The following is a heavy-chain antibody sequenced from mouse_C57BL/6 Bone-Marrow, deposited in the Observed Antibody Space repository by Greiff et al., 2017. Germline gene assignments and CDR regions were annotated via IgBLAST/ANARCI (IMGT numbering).Heavy chain of an antibody. V-gene: IGHV1-81*01. Sequence: QVQLQQSGAELARPGASVKLSCKASGYTFTSYGISWVKQRTGQGLEWIGVIYPRSGNTYYNEKFKGKATLTADKSSNTAYMELRSLTSEDSAVYVCARGLERGAMDYWGQGTSVTGSS. CDR3: ARGLERGAMDY. J-gene: IGHJ4*01. CDR1: GYTFTSYG. CDR2: IYPRSGNT.